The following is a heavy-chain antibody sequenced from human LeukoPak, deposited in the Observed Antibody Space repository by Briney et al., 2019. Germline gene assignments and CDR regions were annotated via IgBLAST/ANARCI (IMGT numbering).Heavy chain of an antibody. CDR1: GFMFSNHW. V-gene: IGHV3-7*01. D-gene: IGHD3-10*01. CDR2: IKQDGSET. Sequence: GGSLRLSCAASGFMFSNHWMTWVRQAPGKGLEWVANIKQDGSETYYMDYVKGRFTISGDNAKNSLHLQMDSLRAEDTAVYYCARDQSIHPYPEVILDFWGQGALVTVSS. CDR3: ARDQSIHPYPEVILDF. J-gene: IGHJ4*02.